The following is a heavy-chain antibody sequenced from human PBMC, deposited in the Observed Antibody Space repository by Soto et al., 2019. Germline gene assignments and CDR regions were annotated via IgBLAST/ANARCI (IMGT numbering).Heavy chain of an antibody. J-gene: IGHJ6*02. V-gene: IGHV4-39*01. CDR2: IYYSGST. Sequence: RQPPGKGLEWIGSIYYSGSTYYNPSLKSRVTVSVDTSKNQFSLKLSSVTAADTAVYYCARRGLGASIYYYYGMDVWGQGTTVTVSS. D-gene: IGHD1-26*01. CDR3: ARRGLGASIYYYYGMDV.